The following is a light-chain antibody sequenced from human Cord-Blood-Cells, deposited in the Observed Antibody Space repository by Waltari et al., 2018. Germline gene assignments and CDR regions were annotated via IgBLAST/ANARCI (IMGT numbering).Light chain of an antibody. CDR2: AAS. V-gene: IGKV1-9*01. CDR1: QGISSY. Sequence: QLNHSPSTLSASVGDRVIITCRASQGISSYLAWYQQKPGKAPKLLIYAASTLQSGVPSRFSGSGSGTDFTLTISSLQPEDFATYYCQQLNSYPRTFGQGTKLEIK. CDR3: QQLNSYPRT. J-gene: IGKJ2*01.